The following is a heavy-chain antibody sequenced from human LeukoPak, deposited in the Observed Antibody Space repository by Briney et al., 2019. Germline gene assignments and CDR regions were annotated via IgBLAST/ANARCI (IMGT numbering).Heavy chain of an antibody. CDR1: GGSISSSSYY. V-gene: IGHV4-39*01. J-gene: IGHJ4*02. D-gene: IGHD1-20*01. Sequence: PSETLSLTCTVSGGSISSSSYYWGWIRQPPGKGLEWIGSIYYSGSTYYNPSLKSRVTISVDTSKNQFSLKLSSVTAADTAVYYCARRSDNWNDGGVGYWGQGTLVTVS. CDR2: IYYSGST. CDR3: ARRSDNWNDGGVGY.